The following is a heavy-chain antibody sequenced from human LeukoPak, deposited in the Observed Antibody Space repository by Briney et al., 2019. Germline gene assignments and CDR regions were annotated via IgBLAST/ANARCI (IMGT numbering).Heavy chain of an antibody. J-gene: IGHJ4*02. Sequence: SVKVSCKASGYTFTSYAMNWVRQAPGQGLEWMGGIIPIFGTANYAQKFQGRVTITTDESTSTAYMELSSLRSEDTAVYYCATHPGIAAAGYYFDYWGQGTLVTVSS. CDR3: ATHPGIAAAGYYFDY. CDR2: IIPIFGTA. CDR1: GYTFTSYA. V-gene: IGHV1-69*05. D-gene: IGHD6-13*01.